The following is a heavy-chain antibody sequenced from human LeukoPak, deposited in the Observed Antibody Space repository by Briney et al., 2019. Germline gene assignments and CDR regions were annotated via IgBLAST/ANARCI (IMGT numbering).Heavy chain of an antibody. CDR3: ARPRTAIEYWYFDL. V-gene: IGHV3-21*01. CDR1: GFTFSSYS. J-gene: IGHJ2*01. Sequence: GGSLRLSCAVPGFTFSSYSMNWVRQAPGKGLECVSSISSSSSYIYYADSVKGRFTISRDNAKNSLYLQMNSLRAEDTAVYYCARPRTAIEYWYFDLWGRGTLVTVSS. CDR2: ISSSSSYI. D-gene: IGHD5-18*01.